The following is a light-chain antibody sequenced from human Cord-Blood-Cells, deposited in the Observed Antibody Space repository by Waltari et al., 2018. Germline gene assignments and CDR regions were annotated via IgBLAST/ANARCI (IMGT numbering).Light chain of an antibody. CDR1: SLRSYY. J-gene: IGLJ1*01. V-gene: IGLV3-19*01. CDR2: GKN. Sequence: SSELTQDPAVSVALGQTVRITCQGDSLRSYYASWYQQKQGQAPVLVIYGKNNRPSRIPDRDSGSSAENTASFTITGAQSEDESDYYCNSRDSSGNHYVFGTGTKVTVL. CDR3: NSRDSSGNHYV.